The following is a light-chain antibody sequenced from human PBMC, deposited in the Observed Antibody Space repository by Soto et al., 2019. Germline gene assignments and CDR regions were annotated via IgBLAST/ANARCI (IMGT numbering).Light chain of an antibody. Sequence: EIVMTQSPATLSVSPGESATLSCRASQSINSNLAWYQQKPGQAPRLLIYRASTMATGIPARFSGSGSGTEFTLTISSLQSEDFAVYYCQQYHDWPPYTFGQGTKVDIK. CDR3: QQYHDWPPYT. J-gene: IGKJ2*01. CDR1: QSINSN. CDR2: RAS. V-gene: IGKV3-15*01.